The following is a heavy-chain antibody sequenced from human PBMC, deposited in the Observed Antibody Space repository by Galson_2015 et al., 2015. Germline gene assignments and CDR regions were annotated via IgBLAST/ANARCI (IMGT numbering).Heavy chain of an antibody. CDR1: GGSISSYY. V-gene: IGHV4-59*08. Sequence: SETLSLTCTVSGGSISSYYWSWIRQPPGKGLEWIGYIYYSGSTNYNPSLKSRVTISVDTSKNQFSLKLSSVTAADTAVYYCSGFLYYYYMDVWGKGTTVTVSS. J-gene: IGHJ6*03. D-gene: IGHD2/OR15-2a*01. CDR3: SGFLYYYYMDV. CDR2: IYYSGST.